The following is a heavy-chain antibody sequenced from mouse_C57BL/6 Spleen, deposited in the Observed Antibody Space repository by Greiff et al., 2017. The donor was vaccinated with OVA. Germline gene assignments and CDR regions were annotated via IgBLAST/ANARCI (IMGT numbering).Heavy chain of an antibody. CDR2: IYPGDGDT. D-gene: IGHD2-2*01. Sequence: VQLQQSGAELVKPGASVKISCKASGYAFSSYWMNWVKQRPGKGLEWIGQIYPGDGDTNYNGKFKGKATLTADKSSSTAYMQLSSLTSEDSAVYFGERGNYGYDGGAWFAYWGQGTLVTVSA. V-gene: IGHV1-80*01. J-gene: IGHJ3*01. CDR3: ERGNYGYDGGAWFAY. CDR1: GYAFSSYW.